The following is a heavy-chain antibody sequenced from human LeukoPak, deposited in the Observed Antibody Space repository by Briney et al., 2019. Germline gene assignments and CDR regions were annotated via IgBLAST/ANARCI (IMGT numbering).Heavy chain of an antibody. CDR1: DGSISSSSYY. CDR2: IYYSGST. CDR3: ARHPAPGIAAAGRYAFDY. V-gene: IGHV4-39*01. Sequence: SETLSLTCTVSDGSISSSSYYWRWIRQPPGKGREWIGSIYYSGSTYYNPSLKSRVTISVDTSKNQFSLKLSSVTAADTAVYYCARHPAPGIAAAGRYAFDYWGQGTLVTVSS. D-gene: IGHD6-13*01. J-gene: IGHJ4*02.